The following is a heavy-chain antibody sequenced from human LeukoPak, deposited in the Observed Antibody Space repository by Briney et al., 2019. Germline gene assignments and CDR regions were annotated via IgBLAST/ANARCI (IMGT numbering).Heavy chain of an antibody. CDR2: TYHWSKWFN. J-gene: IGHJ4*02. CDR3: VRHWWRQSGIAAAFGV. D-gene: IGHD6-13*01. CDR1: GDSVTSGI. V-gene: IGHV6-1*01. Sequence: SQTLSLTCAISGDSVTSGIWNWIRQSPSRGLEWLGRTYHWSKWFNDYAVSVESRMTINADTSRNQFSLKLTSVTAADTAVYYCVRHWWRQSGIAAAFGVWGQGTLVTVSS.